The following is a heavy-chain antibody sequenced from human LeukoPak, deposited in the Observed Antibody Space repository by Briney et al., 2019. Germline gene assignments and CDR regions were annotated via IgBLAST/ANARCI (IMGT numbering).Heavy chain of an antibody. CDR2: IYYSGSN. Sequence: SETLSLTCTVSGGSISSSSYYWGWIRQPPGKGVEGIGRIYYSGSNYYHPTLKSRVTISVDTSKSQFSLQLSSVTAADTAMYYCASLPRYCSGGTCRDTFDIWGQGTMVTVSS. J-gene: IGHJ3*02. CDR3: ASLPRYCSGGTCRDTFDI. CDR1: GGSISSSSYY. V-gene: IGHV4-39*01. D-gene: IGHD2-15*01.